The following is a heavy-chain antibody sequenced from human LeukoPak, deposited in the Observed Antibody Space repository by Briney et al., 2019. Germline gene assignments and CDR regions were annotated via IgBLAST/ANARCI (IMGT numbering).Heavy chain of an antibody. D-gene: IGHD5-18*01. CDR2: IPNAGAS. CDR3: ARGSDSYGYPYYYYYYMDV. J-gene: IGHJ6*03. Sequence: PSEPLSLPCSVSGVSISSHSWSWVRQPPGEGRESIGYIPNAGASHYTPSLRSRASTSVDTARNEVSLRLTSVTAADTAVYYCARGSDSYGYPYYYYYYMDVWGEGTTVAVSS. CDR1: GVSISSHS. V-gene: IGHV4-59*11.